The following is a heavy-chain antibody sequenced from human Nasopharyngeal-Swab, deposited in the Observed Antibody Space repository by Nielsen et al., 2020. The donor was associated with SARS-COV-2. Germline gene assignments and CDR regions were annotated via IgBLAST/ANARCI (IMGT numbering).Heavy chain of an antibody. CDR2: IKQDGSEK. V-gene: IGHV3-7*01. J-gene: IGHJ3*02. D-gene: IGHD2-15*01. CDR3: ARSGDLVVVVAAPDAFDI. CDR1: GFTFSSYW. Sequence: GESLKISCAASGFTFSSYWMSWVRQAPGKGLEWVANIKQDGSEKYYVDSVKGRFTISRDNAKNSLYLQMNSLRAEDTAVYYCARSGDLVVVVAAPDAFDIWGQGTMVTVSS.